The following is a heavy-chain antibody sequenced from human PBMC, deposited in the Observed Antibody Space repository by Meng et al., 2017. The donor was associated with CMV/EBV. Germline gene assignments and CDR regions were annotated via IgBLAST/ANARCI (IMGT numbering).Heavy chain of an antibody. Sequence: TSGVGVGWIRQPPGKALEWLALIYWNDDKRYSPSLKSRLTITKDTSKNQVVLTMTNMDPVDTATHYCAHRRGVDFWSGFPTDWFDPWGQGTLVTVSS. CDR3: AHRRGVDFWSGFPTDWFDP. CDR1: TSGVG. D-gene: IGHD3-3*01. CDR2: IYWNDDK. V-gene: IGHV2-5*01. J-gene: IGHJ5*02.